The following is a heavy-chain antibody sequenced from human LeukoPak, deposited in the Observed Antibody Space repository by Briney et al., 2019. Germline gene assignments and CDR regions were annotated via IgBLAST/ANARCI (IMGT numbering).Heavy chain of an antibody. CDR3: AYSIRNVHYYMDV. CDR2: IYTSGSA. D-gene: IGHD1-1*01. Sequence: SETLSLTCSVSGGSFDSKYWSWIRQPPGKGLEWIGYIYTSGSANFNPSLRSRVAISIDTSKNHFSLKVYSVTAADTAVYYCAYSIRNVHYYMDVWGKGTTVSVSS. CDR1: GGSFDSKY. V-gene: IGHV4-4*09. J-gene: IGHJ6*03.